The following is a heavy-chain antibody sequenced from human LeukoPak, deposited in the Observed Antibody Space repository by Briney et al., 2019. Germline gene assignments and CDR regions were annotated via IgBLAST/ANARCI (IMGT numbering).Heavy chain of an antibody. J-gene: IGHJ4*02. CDR3: ARFRRGLRSFDY. D-gene: IGHD5-12*01. CDR2: ISDSGSA. V-gene: IGHV4-59*12. Sequence: SETLSLTCTVSGGSITNYFWSWIRQPPGKGLEWIGYISDSGSANYNPSLKSRVTISVDTSKNQFSLKVTSATAADTAVYYCARFRRGLRSFDYWGQGTLVTVSS. CDR1: GGSITNYF.